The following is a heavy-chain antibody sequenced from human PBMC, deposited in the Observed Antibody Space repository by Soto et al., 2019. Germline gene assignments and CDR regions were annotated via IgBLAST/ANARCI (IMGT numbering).Heavy chain of an antibody. J-gene: IGHJ6*02. V-gene: IGHV3-23*01. CDR3: AKGVLSFHYGMGV. CDR2: ISSTAGRTS. D-gene: IGHD3-10*01. Sequence: GSLRLSCATSGFTFNTYPMTWVRQAPGKGLEWVSSISSTAGRTSSYADSVKGRFAISRDFSDNTVYLQMNNLRVDDTAVYFCAKGVLSFHYGMGVWGQGTTVTVSS. CDR1: GFTFNTYP.